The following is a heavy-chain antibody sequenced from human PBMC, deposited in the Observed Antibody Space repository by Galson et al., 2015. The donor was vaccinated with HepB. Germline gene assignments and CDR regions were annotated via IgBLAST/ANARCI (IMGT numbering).Heavy chain of an antibody. CDR1: GYTFTGYY. Sequence: SVKVSCKASGYTFTGYYMHWVRQAPGQGLEWMGWINPNSGGTNYAQKFQGWVTMTRDTSISTAYMELSRLRSDDTAVYYCARDQYYYGSGSYFRWSGVVYGMDVWGQGTTVTVSS. V-gene: IGHV1-2*04. J-gene: IGHJ6*02. CDR2: INPNSGGT. D-gene: IGHD3-10*01. CDR3: ARDQYYYGSGSYFRWSGVVYGMDV.